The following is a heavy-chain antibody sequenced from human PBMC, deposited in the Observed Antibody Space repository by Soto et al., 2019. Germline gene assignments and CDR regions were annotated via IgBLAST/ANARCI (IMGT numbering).Heavy chain of an antibody. CDR2: ISGSGGST. J-gene: IGHJ4*02. CDR1: GFTFSSYA. CDR3: AKYYGSGSSRCFDY. Sequence: GGSLRLSCAASGFTFSSYAMSWVRQAPGKGLEWVSAISGSGGSTYYTDSVKGRFTISRDNSKNTLYLQMNSLRAEDTAVYYCAKYYGSGSSRCFDYWGQGTLVTVSS. D-gene: IGHD3-10*01. V-gene: IGHV3-23*01.